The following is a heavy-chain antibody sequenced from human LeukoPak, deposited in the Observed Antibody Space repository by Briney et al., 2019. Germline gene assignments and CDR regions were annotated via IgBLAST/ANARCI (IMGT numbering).Heavy chain of an antibody. V-gene: IGHV3-7*01. D-gene: IGHD2-2*01. Sequence: PGGSLRLSCAASGLTFTDFWMNWVRVAPGRGLEWLANIKPDGNEKYYVDSVKGRFAISRDNAKNEVYLEMNSLRAEDTGVYYCSGRDSSRSPRAYWGQGTLVSVSS. CDR1: GLTFTDFW. CDR3: SGRDSSRSPRAY. J-gene: IGHJ4*02. CDR2: IKPDGNEK.